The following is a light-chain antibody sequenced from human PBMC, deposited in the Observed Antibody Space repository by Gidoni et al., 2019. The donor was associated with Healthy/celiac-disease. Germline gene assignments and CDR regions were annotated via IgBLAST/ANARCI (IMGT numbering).Light chain of an antibody. CDR3: AAWDDSLSGLYV. V-gene: IGLV1-47*01. Sequence: QSVLTQPPPASGTPGQRVTISCSGSSSNIGSNYVYWYQQRPGTAPKLLIYRNNKRPSGVPDRFSSSKSSTSASLAISGLRSEDEADYYCAAWDDSLSGLYVFGTGTKITVL. CDR2: RNN. J-gene: IGLJ1*01. CDR1: SSNIGSNY.